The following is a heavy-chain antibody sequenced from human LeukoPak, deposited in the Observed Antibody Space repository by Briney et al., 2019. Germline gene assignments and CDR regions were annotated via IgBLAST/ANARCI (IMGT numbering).Heavy chain of an antibody. Sequence: PSETLSLTCAVNGGSFSFYYWTWIRQPPGKDLEWIGEINHSGSTNFNPSLKSRVITSVDTSKSQFSLKLSSVTAADTAVYYCARRAQGLDFWDQGALVTVSS. J-gene: IGHJ4*02. CDR1: GGSFSFYY. CDR2: INHSGST. CDR3: ARRAQGLDF. V-gene: IGHV4-34*01.